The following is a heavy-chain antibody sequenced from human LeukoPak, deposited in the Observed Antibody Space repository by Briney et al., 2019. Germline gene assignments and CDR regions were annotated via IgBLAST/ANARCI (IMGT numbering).Heavy chain of an antibody. J-gene: IGHJ4*02. CDR1: GGSISSYY. V-gene: IGHV4-59*01. Sequence: SETLSLTCTVSGGSISSYYWSWVRQPPGKGLEWIGYIYYSGSTKHNPSLKSRVTISVDASKTQFSLKLDSVTAADTAVYYCARGSRELYYFDYWGQGTLVTVSS. CDR2: IYYSGST. CDR3: ARGSRELYYFDY. D-gene: IGHD1-7*01.